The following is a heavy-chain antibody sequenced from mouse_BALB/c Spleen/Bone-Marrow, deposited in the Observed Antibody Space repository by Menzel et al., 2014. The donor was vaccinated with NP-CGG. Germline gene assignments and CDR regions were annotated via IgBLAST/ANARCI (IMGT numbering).Heavy chain of an antibody. J-gene: IGHJ2*01. CDR3: ARPYRYYFDY. D-gene: IGHD2-14*01. Sequence: EVKLMESGGGLVQPGGSLKLSCAASGFTFSSYGMTWVRQTPDKRLELVATINSNGGSTYYPDSVKGRFPISRDNAKNTLYLQMSSLKSEDTAMYYCARPYRYYFDYWGQGTTLTVSS. CDR2: INSNGGST. CDR1: GFTFSSYG. V-gene: IGHV5-6-3*01.